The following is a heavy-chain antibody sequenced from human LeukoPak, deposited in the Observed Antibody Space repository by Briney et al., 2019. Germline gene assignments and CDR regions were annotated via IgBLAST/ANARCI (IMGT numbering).Heavy chain of an antibody. Sequence: ASVKVSCKASGGTFSSYAISWVRQAPGQGLEWMGRIIPILGIANYAQKFQGRVTITADKSTSTAYMELSSLRSEDTAVYYCARAMIVRRFPLDYWGQGTLVTVSS. CDR2: IIPILGIA. V-gene: IGHV1-69*04. CDR1: GGTFSSYA. CDR3: ARAMIVRRFPLDY. D-gene: IGHD3-22*01. J-gene: IGHJ4*02.